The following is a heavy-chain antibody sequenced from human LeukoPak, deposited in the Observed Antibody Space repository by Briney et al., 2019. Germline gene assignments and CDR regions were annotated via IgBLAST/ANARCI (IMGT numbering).Heavy chain of an antibody. CDR3: ARGPTFGCSGGSCYGDY. Sequence: PSETLSLTCAVYGGSFSGYYWSWIRQPPGKGLEWIGEINHSGSTNYNPSLKSRVTISVDTSKNQFSLKLSSVTAADTAVYYCARGPTFGCSGGSCYGDYWGQGTLVTVSS. J-gene: IGHJ4*02. CDR1: GGSFSGYY. CDR2: INHSGST. D-gene: IGHD2-15*01. V-gene: IGHV4-34*01.